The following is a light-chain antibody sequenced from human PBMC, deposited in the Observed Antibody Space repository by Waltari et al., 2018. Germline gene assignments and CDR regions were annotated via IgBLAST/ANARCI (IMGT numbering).Light chain of an antibody. CDR2: GNN. V-gene: IGLV1-40*01. J-gene: IGLJ2*01. CDR3: QSYDRSLSASVL. Sequence: QPVLTQPPSVSGAPGQRISISCTGSSSNIGANYNVQWYQQVPGTAPKLLIYGNNNRPSGVPARVAGSKSGTAASLAITGLQFEDEADYYCQSYDRSLSASVLFGGGTKLTVL. CDR1: SSNIGANYN.